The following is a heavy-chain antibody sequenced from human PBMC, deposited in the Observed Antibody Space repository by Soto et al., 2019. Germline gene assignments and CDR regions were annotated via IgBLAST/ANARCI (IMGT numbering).Heavy chain of an antibody. Sequence: QLQLQESGPGLVKPSETLSLTCTVSGGSISSSSYYWGWIRQPPGKGLEWIGSIYYSGYTYYNPSLKSRVTISVDTSKHHFSLKLSSVTAADTAVYYCARHNGPLYVGYYYDMDVWGQGTTVTVSS. CDR1: GGSISSSSYY. CDR3: ARHNGPLYVGYYYDMDV. J-gene: IGHJ6*02. CDR2: IYYSGYT. D-gene: IGHD3-16*01. V-gene: IGHV4-39*01.